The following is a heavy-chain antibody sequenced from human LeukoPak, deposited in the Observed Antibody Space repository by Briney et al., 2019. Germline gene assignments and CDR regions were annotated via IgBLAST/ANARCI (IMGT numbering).Heavy chain of an antibody. CDR1: GFTFSSYE. CDR2: ISSSGSTI. CDR3: ARERDYDSSGYYQVKDAFDI. D-gene: IGHD3-22*01. Sequence: GGSLRLSCAASGFTFSSYEMNWVRQAPGKGLEWVSYISSSGSTIYYADSVKGRFTISRDNAKNSLYLQMNSLRAEDTAVYYCARERDYDSSGYYQVKDAFDIWGQGTMVTVSS. V-gene: IGHV3-48*03. J-gene: IGHJ3*02.